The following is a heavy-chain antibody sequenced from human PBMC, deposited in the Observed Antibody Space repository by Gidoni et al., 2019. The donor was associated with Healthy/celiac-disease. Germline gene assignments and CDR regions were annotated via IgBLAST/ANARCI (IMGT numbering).Heavy chain of an antibody. J-gene: IGHJ4*02. CDR2: ISYDGSNK. V-gene: IGHV3-30-3*01. CDR3: ARDSRGSYRPGTFDY. D-gene: IGHD1-26*01. Sequence: QVQLVESGGGVVQPGRSLRLSCAASGFPFSSYAMHWVRQAPGKGLEWVAVISYDGSNKYYADSVKGRFTISRDNSKNTLYLQMNSLRAEDTAVYYCARDSRGSYRPGTFDYWGQGTLVTVSS. CDR1: GFPFSSYA.